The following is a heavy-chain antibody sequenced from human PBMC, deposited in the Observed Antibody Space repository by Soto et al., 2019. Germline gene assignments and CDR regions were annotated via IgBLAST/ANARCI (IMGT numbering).Heavy chain of an antibody. Sequence: XSGTVSCPSSGTTFTGFYIDWVRQAAGQVLEWMGWMNPNSGNTGYAQKFQGRVTMTRNTSISTAYMELSSLSSEETAVYYCARLSLGDILYDYYGMDVWAQGNTVTV. D-gene: IGHD3-10*01. CDR3: ARLSLGDILYDYYGMDV. V-gene: IGHV1-8*01. CDR2: MNPNSGNT. J-gene: IGHJ6*02. CDR1: GTTFTGFY.